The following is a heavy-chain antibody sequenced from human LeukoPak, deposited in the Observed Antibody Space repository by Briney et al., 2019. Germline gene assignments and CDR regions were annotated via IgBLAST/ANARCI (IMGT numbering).Heavy chain of an antibody. CDR3: ARVLYDYGGYYFDY. Sequence: SETLSLPCTVSGGFISRYYWSWIRQPARKGLDWIGRGYTSRGTNYNPSLKRRLTMSVDTSKNQFSLKPSSVTAADTAVYYFARVLYDYGGYYFDYWGQGTQVTVSS. J-gene: IGHJ4*02. CDR1: GGFISRYY. CDR2: GYTSRGT. D-gene: IGHD4-23*01. V-gene: IGHV4-4*07.